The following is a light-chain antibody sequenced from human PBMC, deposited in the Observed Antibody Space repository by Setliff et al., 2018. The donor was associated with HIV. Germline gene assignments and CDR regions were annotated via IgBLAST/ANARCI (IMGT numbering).Light chain of an antibody. CDR3: LLSYTDAQKSG. CDR1: TGAVTSGHY. Sequence: QAVVTQEPSLTVSPGGTVTLTCGSSTGAVTSGHYPYWFQQKPGQAPKTLIYDTSNKHSWTPARFSGSLLGGKAALTLSGAQPEDEAEYYCLLSYTDAQKSGVGSGTK. CDR2: DTS. V-gene: IGLV7-46*01. J-gene: IGLJ1*01.